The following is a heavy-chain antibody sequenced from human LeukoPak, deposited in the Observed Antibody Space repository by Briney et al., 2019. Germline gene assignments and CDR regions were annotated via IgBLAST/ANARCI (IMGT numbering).Heavy chain of an antibody. CDR3: ARGVYIAAAQYGY. CDR2: IYYSGTT. V-gene: IGHV4-59*01. Sequence: SETLSLTCTVSGGSISSCYWNWIRQPPGKGLEWIGYIYYSGTTNHNPSLKSRVTISVDTSKNQFSLKLSSVTAADTAVYYCARGVYIAAAQYGYWGQGTLVTVSS. D-gene: IGHD6-13*01. J-gene: IGHJ4*02. CDR1: GGSISSCY.